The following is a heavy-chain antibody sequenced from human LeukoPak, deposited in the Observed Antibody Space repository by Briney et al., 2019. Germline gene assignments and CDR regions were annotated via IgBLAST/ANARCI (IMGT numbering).Heavy chain of an antibody. CDR2: IIPILGIA. Sequence: SVKVSCKASGGTFSSYAISWVRQAPGQGLEWMGRIIPILGIANYAQKSQGRVTITADKSTSTAYMELSSLRSEDTAVYYCARFAFHDFVDYWGQGTLVTVSS. CDR1: GGTFSSYA. V-gene: IGHV1-69*04. J-gene: IGHJ4*02. D-gene: IGHD2-21*02. CDR3: ARFAFHDFVDY.